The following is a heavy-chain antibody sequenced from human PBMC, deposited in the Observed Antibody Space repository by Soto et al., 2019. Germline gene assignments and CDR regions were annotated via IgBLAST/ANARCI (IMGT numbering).Heavy chain of an antibody. Sequence: GGSLRLSCAASGFTFSSYAMHWVRQAPGKGLEWVAVISYDGSNKYYADSVKGRFTISRDNAKNTLYLQMNSLRAEDTALYYCAKALLSGYDSYYYYMDVWGKGTTVTVSS. J-gene: IGHJ6*03. CDR2: ISYDGSNK. V-gene: IGHV3-30-3*01. D-gene: IGHD5-12*01. CDR1: GFTFSSYA. CDR3: AKALLSGYDSYYYYMDV.